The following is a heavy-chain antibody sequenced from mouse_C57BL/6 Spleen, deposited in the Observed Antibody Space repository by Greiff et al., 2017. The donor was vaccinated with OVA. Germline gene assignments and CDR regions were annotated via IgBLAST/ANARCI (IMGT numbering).Heavy chain of an antibody. V-gene: IGHV1-82*01. Sequence: VQLQESGPELVKPGASVKISCKASGYAFSSSWMNWVKQRPGTGLEWIGRIYPGDGDTNYNGKFKGKATLTADKSSSTAYMQLSSLTSEDSAVYFCARDTTVVERYFDVWGTGTTVTVSS. CDR2: IYPGDGDT. D-gene: IGHD1-1*01. J-gene: IGHJ1*03. CDR1: GYAFSSSW. CDR3: ARDTTVVERYFDV.